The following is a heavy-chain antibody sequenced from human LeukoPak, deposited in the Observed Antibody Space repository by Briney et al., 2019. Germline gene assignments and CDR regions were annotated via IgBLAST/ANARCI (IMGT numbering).Heavy chain of an antibody. CDR2: IKADGTYT. D-gene: IGHD3-22*01. CDR3: ARELGDKTYYYDSSGLGEGDYFDY. CDR1: GFTFKNYW. J-gene: IGHJ4*02. Sequence: PGGSLRLSCAASGFTFKNYWMHWVRHAPGEGLVWVARIKADGTYTSYADSVKGRFTISRDNAKNSLYLQMNSLRAEDTAVYYCARELGDKTYYYDSSGLGEGDYFDYWGQGTLVTVSS. V-gene: IGHV3-74*01.